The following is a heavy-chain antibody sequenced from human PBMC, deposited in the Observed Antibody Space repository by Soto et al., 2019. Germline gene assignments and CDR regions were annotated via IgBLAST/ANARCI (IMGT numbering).Heavy chain of an antibody. CDR3: ARDSAAGAGIGWDY. V-gene: IGHV1-2*02. Sequence: ASVKVSCKASAYIFSDYYIHWVRQAPGQGLEWMGWINPNNDDTRYAQKFRGRVTVTMDTSISTAYMDLTRLTSDDTAVYYCARDSAAGAGIGWDYWGQGTLVPVPS. CDR2: INPNNDDT. CDR1: AYIFSDYY. D-gene: IGHD6-13*01. J-gene: IGHJ4*01.